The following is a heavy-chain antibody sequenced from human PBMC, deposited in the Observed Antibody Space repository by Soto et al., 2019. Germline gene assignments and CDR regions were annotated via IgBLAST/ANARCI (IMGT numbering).Heavy chain of an antibody. CDR3: ARVWNWNDVCWFDP. CDR2: IYYSGST. CDR1: CGSVSSGSYY. Sequence: KPSETLSLTCTVSCGSVSSGSYYWSWIRQPPGKGLEWIGYIYYSGSTNYNPSLKSRVTISVDTSKNQFSLKLSSVTAADTAVYYCARVWNWNDVCWFDPWGQGTLVTVSS. V-gene: IGHV4-61*01. J-gene: IGHJ5*02. D-gene: IGHD1-1*01.